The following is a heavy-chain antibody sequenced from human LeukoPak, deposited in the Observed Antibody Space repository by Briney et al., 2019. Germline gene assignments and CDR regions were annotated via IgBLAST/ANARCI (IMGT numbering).Heavy chain of an antibody. V-gene: IGHV3-33*01. Sequence: GGSLRLSCAASGFAFNSYAMHWVRQAPGQGLEWVALIWHDGSHKFYSNSVRGQFTISRDNSKNTASLQMNNLRPEDTAVYYCAGEIFGSGSYPDFWGQGTLVTVSS. CDR2: IWHDGSHK. CDR3: AGEIFGSGSYPDF. J-gene: IGHJ4*02. CDR1: GFAFNSYA. D-gene: IGHD3-10*01.